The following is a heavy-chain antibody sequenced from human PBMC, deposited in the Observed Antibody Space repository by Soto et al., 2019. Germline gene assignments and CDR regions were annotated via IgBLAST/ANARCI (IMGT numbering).Heavy chain of an antibody. Sequence: ASVKGACKAAGYSFPSHVVSWGLQAPGQGLEWMGWISGYNGNTNYAQNLQGRVTMTTDTSTSTAYMELRSLRSDDTAVYYCARAVGYAYAFDIWGQGTMVTVSS. V-gene: IGHV1-18*04. CDR3: ARAVGYAYAFDI. CDR1: GYSFPSHV. J-gene: IGHJ3*02. CDR2: ISGYNGNT. D-gene: IGHD2-15*01.